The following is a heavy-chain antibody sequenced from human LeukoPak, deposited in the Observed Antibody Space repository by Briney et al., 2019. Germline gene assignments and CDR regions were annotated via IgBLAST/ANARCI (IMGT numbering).Heavy chain of an antibody. J-gene: IGHJ5*02. CDR1: GFTFTSYD. CDR2: MNPNNGNT. D-gene: IGHD3-10*01. V-gene: IGHV1-8*01. Sequence: ASVKVSCKASGFTFTSYDINWVRQATGQGLEWMGWMNPNNGNTGYAQKFQGRVTMTRDTSISTAYMELRSLRSEDTAVYYCVRDGEGVAISVNYWFDPWGQGTLVTVSS. CDR3: VRDGEGVAISVNYWFDP.